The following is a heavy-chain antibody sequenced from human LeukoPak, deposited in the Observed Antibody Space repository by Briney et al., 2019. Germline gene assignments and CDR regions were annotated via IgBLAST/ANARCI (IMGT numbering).Heavy chain of an antibody. J-gene: IGHJ1*01. CDR3: ARDPPFGDYFRPLAQFDS. D-gene: IGHD2-21*02. CDR2: FYYSGNT. V-gene: IGHV4-39*07. CDR1: GDSIISSHFY. Sequence: LETLSLTCTVSGDSIISSHFYWGWIRQPPGKGLEWIVSFYYSGNTYYNPSLKSRVSISIDTSKNQFSLKLTSVTAADTAVYFCARDPPFGDYFRPLAQFDSWGQGILVAVSS.